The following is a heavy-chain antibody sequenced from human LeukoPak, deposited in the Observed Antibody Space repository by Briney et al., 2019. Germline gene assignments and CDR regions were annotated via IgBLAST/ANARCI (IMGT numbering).Heavy chain of an antibody. J-gene: IGHJ3*02. V-gene: IGHV1-46*01. Sequence: ASVKVSCKASGYTFTSYSMHWVRRAPGQGLEWMGTISPSGDTTNYAQSFRGKATMTRDTSTSTLYMELTSLTSDDTAVYYCARGKPIRARGDFDIWGQGTMVTVSS. CDR2: ISPSGDTT. CDR3: ARGKPIRARGDFDI. D-gene: IGHD4/OR15-4a*01. CDR1: GYTFTSYS.